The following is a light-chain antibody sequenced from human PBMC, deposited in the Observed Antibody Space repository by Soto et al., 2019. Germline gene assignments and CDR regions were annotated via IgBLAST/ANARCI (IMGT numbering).Light chain of an antibody. J-gene: IGLJ3*02. CDR3: AAWDDSLNGWV. Sequence: QSVLTQPPSASGTPGQRVTISCSGSSSSIGSNIVNWYQQLPGTAPTLLIYDNNQRPSGVPDRFSGSKSGTSASLAISGLQSEDEADYYCAAWDDSLNGWVFGGGTKLTVL. CDR2: DNN. V-gene: IGLV1-44*01. CDR1: SSSIGSNI.